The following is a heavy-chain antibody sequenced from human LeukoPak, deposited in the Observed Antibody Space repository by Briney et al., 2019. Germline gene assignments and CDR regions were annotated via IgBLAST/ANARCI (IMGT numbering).Heavy chain of an antibody. CDR3: VRDRIVVVPAAIEYYYYGMDG. CDR2: INYSGST. Sequence: SETLSLTCTVSGDSISSYYWSWIRQPPGKGLEWIGYINYSGSTNYSPSLTSRVTISVDASKNQFSLKLSSVTAADTAVYYCVRDRIVVVPAAIEYYYYGMDGWGKGTTVTVSS. J-gene: IGHJ6*04. D-gene: IGHD2-2*01. CDR1: GDSISSYY. V-gene: IGHV4-59*01.